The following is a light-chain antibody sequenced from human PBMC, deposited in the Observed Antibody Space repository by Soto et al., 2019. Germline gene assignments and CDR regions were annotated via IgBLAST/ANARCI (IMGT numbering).Light chain of an antibody. CDR3: EQYRIYPWT. J-gene: IGKJ1*01. Sequence: DVPMTQSPSTLSASVGDEVTVTCRASQNIKVSLASYQQKPGKAPKLLIYAASSLESGVPSRFSGSGSGTDFTLTISGLQPDDFATYYCEQYRIYPWTFGQGTKVEIK. CDR1: QNIKVS. V-gene: IGKV1-5*01. CDR2: AAS.